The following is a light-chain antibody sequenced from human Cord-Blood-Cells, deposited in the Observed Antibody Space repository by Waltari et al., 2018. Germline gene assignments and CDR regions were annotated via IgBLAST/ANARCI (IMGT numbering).Light chain of an antibody. J-gene: IGKJ1*01. CDR2: AAS. V-gene: IGKV1D-8*01. CDR1: QGISSY. Sequence: VIWMTQSPSLLSAFTGERVTISRRMSQGISSYLAWYQQKPGKAPKLLVYAASTLQSGVPSRCSDGGSGTYFTLTIRCLQSEDFAPYYCQQNYSFPWTFGQGTKVEIK. CDR3: QQNYSFPWT.